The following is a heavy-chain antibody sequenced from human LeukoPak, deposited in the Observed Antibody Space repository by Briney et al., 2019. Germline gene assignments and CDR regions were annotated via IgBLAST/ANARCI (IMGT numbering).Heavy chain of an antibody. CDR2: INIDGSSG. CDR1: GFTFRSYW. V-gene: IGHV3-74*01. J-gene: IGHJ4*02. CDR3: ARGTPTGPQEAYYDFWSGSTGFDY. Sequence: GGSLRLSCAASGFTFRSYWMHWVRQAPGKGLVWVSRINIDGSSGSYADSVEGRFTISRDNAKNTLYLQMNSLRAEDTAVYYCARGTPTGPQEAYYDFWSGSTGFDYWGQGTLVTVSS. D-gene: IGHD3-3*01.